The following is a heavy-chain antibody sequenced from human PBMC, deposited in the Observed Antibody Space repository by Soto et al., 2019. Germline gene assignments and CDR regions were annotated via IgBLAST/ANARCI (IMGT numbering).Heavy chain of an antibody. Sequence: EVQLLESGGGLVQPGGSLRLSCAASGFTFSTYVMSWVRQDPGKGMQWVSALRGGGSTYYADSVKGRLTNSRDNSKNTLYLQMNSLRAADTAIYYCSKGRAVDGQRPGTFDYWGQGTLVSVSS. J-gene: IGHJ4*02. D-gene: IGHD6-19*01. V-gene: IGHV3-23*01. CDR1: GFTFSTYV. CDR3: SKGRAVDGQRPGTFDY. CDR2: LRGGGST.